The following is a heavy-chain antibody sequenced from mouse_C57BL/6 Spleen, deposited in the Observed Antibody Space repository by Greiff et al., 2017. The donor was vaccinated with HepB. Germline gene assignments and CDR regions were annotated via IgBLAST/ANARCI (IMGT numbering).Heavy chain of an antibody. J-gene: IGHJ1*03. Sequence: VQLQQSGPELVKPGASVKISCKASGYSFTDYNMNWVKQSNGKSLEWIGVINPNYGTTSYNQKFKGKATLTVDQSSSTAYMQLNSLTSEDSAVYYCAREGVWSNYVLWYFDVWGTGTTVTVSS. V-gene: IGHV1-39*01. CDR1: GYSFTDYN. CDR2: INPNYGTT. CDR3: AREGVWSNYVLWYFDV. D-gene: IGHD2-5*01.